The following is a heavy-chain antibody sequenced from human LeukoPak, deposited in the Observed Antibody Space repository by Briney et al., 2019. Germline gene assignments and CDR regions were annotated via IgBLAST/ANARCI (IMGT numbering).Heavy chain of an antibody. CDR1: GFTFSSYA. J-gene: IGHJ6*02. CDR3: ARDSMDFWSGYYCYYYYGMDV. Sequence: PGRSLRLSCAASGFTFSSYAMHWVRQAPGKGLEWVAVISYDGSNKYYADSVKGRFTISRDNSKNTLYLQMNSLRAEDTAVYYCARDSMDFWSGYYCYYYYGMDVWGQGTTVTVSS. D-gene: IGHD3-3*01. CDR2: ISYDGSNK. V-gene: IGHV3-30-3*01.